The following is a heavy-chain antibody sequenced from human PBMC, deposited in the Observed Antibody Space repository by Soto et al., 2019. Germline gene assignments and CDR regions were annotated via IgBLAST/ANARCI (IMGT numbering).Heavy chain of an antibody. Sequence: GGSLRLSCAVSGFTFANHWMHWVRQAPGKGLEWVSRMNSDGSTTDYADSVKGRFTVSRDNAKNTLYLQMNSLRAEDTAVYYCATAEVDYWGPGTLVTVSS. V-gene: IGHV3-74*01. CDR2: MNSDGSTT. CDR3: ATAEVDY. J-gene: IGHJ4*02. CDR1: GFTFANHW.